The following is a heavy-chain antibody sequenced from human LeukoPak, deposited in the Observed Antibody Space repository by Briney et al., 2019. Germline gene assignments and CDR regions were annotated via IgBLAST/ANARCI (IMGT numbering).Heavy chain of an antibody. D-gene: IGHD3-10*01. CDR2: ISGSGGST. Sequence: GGSLRLSCAASGFTFSSYAMSWVRQAPGKGLEWVSAISGSGGSTYYADSVKGRFTISRDNSKNTLYLQMNSLRAEDTAVYCCAKYRGFGDSYDSWGQGTLVTVSS. J-gene: IGHJ4*02. CDR3: AKYRGFGDSYDS. V-gene: IGHV3-23*01. CDR1: GFTFSSYA.